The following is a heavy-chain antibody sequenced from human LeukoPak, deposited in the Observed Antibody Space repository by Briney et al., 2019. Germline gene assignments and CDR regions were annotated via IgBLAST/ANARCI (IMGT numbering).Heavy chain of an antibody. CDR2: ISGSSSTR. CDR3: ARYGNYGAFDI. Sequence: GGSLRLSCAASGFTFSSYSMNWVRQAPGKGLEWVSYISGSSSTRYYADSVKGRFTISRDNAKNSLYLQMNSLRAEDTSVYYCARYGNYGAFDIWGRGTIVTVSS. CDR1: GFTFSSYS. J-gene: IGHJ3*02. D-gene: IGHD4-11*01. V-gene: IGHV3-48*01.